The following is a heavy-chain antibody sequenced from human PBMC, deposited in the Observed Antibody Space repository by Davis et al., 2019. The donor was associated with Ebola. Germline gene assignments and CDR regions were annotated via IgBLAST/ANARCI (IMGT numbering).Heavy chain of an antibody. Sequence: GESLKISCAASGFTLSSYGMHWVRQAPGKGLEWVAGISNNGGNKYYADSVKGRFTISRDNSKNTLYLQMNSLRAEDTAIYYCAKASTALGATSSAVYWGQGTLVTVSS. D-gene: IGHD3-16*01. CDR1: GFTLSSYG. V-gene: IGHV3-30*18. J-gene: IGHJ4*02. CDR3: AKASTALGATSSAVY. CDR2: ISNNGGNK.